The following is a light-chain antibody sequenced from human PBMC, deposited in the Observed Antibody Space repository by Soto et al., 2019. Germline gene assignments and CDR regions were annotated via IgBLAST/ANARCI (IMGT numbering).Light chain of an antibody. J-gene: IGKJ4*01. V-gene: IGKV1-12*01. CDR3: QQANSFPLT. CDR2: EAS. Sequence: DIQMTQSPSSVSASVGDRVTITCRASQGVNTWLAWYQKKPGKAPELLVYEASSLHSGVPSRFSGSGSGTDFTLTISILQPEDFATYYCQQANSFPLTFGGGTKVEVQ. CDR1: QGVNTW.